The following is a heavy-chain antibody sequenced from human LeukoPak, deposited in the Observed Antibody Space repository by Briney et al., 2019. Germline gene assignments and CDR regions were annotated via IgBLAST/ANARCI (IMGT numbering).Heavy chain of an antibody. CDR1: GFTFSSYA. J-gene: IGHJ4*02. CDR2: ISYDGSNK. V-gene: IGHV3-30*01. D-gene: IGHD6-19*01. Sequence: GGSLRLSCAASGFTFSSYAMHWVRQAPGTGLEWVAVISYDGSNKYYADSVKGRFTISRDNSKNTLYLQMNSLRAEDTAVYYCARAVAGFDYWGQGTLVTVSS. CDR3: ARAVAGFDY.